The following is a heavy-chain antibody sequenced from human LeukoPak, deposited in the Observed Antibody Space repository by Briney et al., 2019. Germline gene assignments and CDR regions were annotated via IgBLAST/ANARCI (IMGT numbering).Heavy chain of an antibody. CDR3: ARGYIDSYGRGLFDY. CDR1: GFTFSSYS. CDR2: ISSSSSTI. J-gene: IGHJ4*02. D-gene: IGHD5-18*01. Sequence: GGSLRFSCAASGFTFSSYSMNWVRQAPGKGLEWVSYISSSSSTIYYADSVKGRFTISRDNAKNSLYLQMNSLRAEDTAVYYCARGYIDSYGRGLFDYWGQGTLVTVSS. V-gene: IGHV3-48*01.